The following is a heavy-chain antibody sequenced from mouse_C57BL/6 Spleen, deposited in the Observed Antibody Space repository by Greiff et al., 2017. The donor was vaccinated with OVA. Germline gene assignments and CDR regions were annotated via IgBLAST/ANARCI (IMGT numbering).Heavy chain of an antibody. J-gene: IGHJ1*03. V-gene: IGHV1-76*01. CDR1: GYTFTDYY. CDR2: IYPGSGNT. D-gene: IGHD2-4*01. Sequence: QVQLQQSGAELVRPGASVKLSCKASGYTFTDYYINWVKQRPGQGLEWIARIYPGSGNTSYHEQFKGKATLTAEKSSSTAYMQLSSLTSADSAVDFCARSPSYDYDGYFDVWGTGTTVTVSS. CDR3: ARSPSYDYDGYFDV.